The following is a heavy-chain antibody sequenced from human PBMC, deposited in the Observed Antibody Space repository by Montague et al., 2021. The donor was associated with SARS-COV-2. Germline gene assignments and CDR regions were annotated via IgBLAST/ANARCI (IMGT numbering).Heavy chain of an antibody. Sequence: SETLSLTCTASGGSISSYYWSWIRQPAGKGLEWIGRIYSSGSTSYNPSLKSRVTMSVDTSKNQFSLKLSSVTAADTALYYCARKGSGRSDLAYWGQGTLVTVSS. CDR3: ARKGSGRSDLAY. CDR1: GGSISSYY. CDR2: IYSSGST. D-gene: IGHD1-26*01. J-gene: IGHJ4*02. V-gene: IGHV4-4*07.